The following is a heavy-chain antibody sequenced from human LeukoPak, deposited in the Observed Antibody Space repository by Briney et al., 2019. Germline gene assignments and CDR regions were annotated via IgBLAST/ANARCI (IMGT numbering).Heavy chain of an antibody. CDR3: ARDLRGDGYNADY. CDR2: INPNSGGT. D-gene: IGHD5-24*01. Sequence: ASVKVSCKASGYTFTGYYMHWVRQAPGQGLEWMGRINPNSGGTNYAQKFQGRVTMTRDTSISTAYMELSRLRSDDMAVYYCARDLRGDGYNADYWGQGTLVTVSS. CDR1: GYTFTGYY. V-gene: IGHV1-2*06. J-gene: IGHJ4*02.